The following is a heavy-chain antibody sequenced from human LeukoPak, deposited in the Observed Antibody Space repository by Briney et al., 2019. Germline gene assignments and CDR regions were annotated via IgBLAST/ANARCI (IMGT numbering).Heavy chain of an antibody. J-gene: IGHJ4*02. CDR3: AKSFRSTSLDY. CDR1: ASTYSSYA. V-gene: IGHV3-23*01. Sequence: GESLRLSCAASASTYSSYAMSWVRQAPGKGLEWVSSVSGNGGSTYYADSVKGRFTISRDNPRNTMYLQMNSPRDEDTAVYYCAKSFRSTSLDYWGQGTLVTVSS. D-gene: IGHD2-2*01. CDR2: VSGNGGST.